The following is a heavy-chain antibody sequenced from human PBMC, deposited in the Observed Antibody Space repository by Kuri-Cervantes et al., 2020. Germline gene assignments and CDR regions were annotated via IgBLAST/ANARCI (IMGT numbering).Heavy chain of an antibody. D-gene: IGHD6-19*01. CDR3: ARHTYSSGWYWLNVGWFDP. CDR2: IYYSGST. V-gene: IGHV4-61*01. CDR1: GGSVSSGSYY. J-gene: IGHJ5*02. Sequence: SETLSLTCTVSGGSVSSGSYYWSWIRQPPGKGLEWIGYIYYSGSTNYNPSLKSRVTISVDTSKNQFSLKLSSVTAADTAVYYCARHTYSSGWYWLNVGWFDPWGQGTLVTVSS.